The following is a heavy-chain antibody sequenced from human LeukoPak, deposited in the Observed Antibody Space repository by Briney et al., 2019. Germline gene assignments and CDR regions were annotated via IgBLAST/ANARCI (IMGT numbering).Heavy chain of an antibody. CDR2: INHSGST. CDR3: ARARTLYYYGSGKYFDY. D-gene: IGHD3-10*01. Sequence: SETLSLTCAVYGGSFSGYYWSWIRQPPGKGLEWIGEINHSGSTNYNPSLKSRVTISVDTSKNQFSQKLSSVTAADTAVYYCARARTLYYYGSGKYFDYWGQGTLVTVSS. CDR1: GGSFSGYY. V-gene: IGHV4-34*01. J-gene: IGHJ4*02.